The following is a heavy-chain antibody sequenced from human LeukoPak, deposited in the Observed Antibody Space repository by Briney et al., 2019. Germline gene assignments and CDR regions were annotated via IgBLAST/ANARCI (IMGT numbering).Heavy chain of an antibody. CDR3: ARDLYGDTPKNRIAF. V-gene: IGHV3-11*01. CDR2: ISSSGSSI. J-gene: IGHJ4*02. D-gene: IGHD4-17*01. Sequence: GESLSLSCTVSGFTFSNYYLSWIRQPPGKGLEWVWYISSSGSSIYYADSVKGRFIIFRDNAKNSLYLQMNSLRAEDTAVYYCARDLYGDTPKNRIAFWGQGNLVTVSS. CDR1: GFTFSNYY.